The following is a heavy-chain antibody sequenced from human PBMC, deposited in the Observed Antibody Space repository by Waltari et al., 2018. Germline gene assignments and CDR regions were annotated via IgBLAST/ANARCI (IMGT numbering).Heavy chain of an antibody. Sequence: QLQLQESGPGLVKPSETLSITCTVSGGSISSSSYYWGWIRQPPGKGLEWIGSIYYSGSTYYNPSLKRRVTISVDTSKNQFSLKLSSVTAADTAVYYCATIMITFRGVIVSQFDYWGHGTLVTVSS. CDR1: GGSISSSSYY. J-gene: IGHJ4*01. V-gene: IGHV4-39*07. CDR3: ATIMITFRGVIVSQFDY. CDR2: IYYSGST. D-gene: IGHD3-16*02.